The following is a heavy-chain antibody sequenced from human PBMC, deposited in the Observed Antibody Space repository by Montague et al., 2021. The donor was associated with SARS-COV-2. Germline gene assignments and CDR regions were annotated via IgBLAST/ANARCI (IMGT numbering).Heavy chain of an antibody. Sequence: CAISGDSVSSNSAAWNWIRQSPSRGLEWLGRTYYRSKWYNDYAVSVKSRMTINPDTSKNQFSLQLNSVTPEDTAVYYCARDDPYCTNGVCYTGNWFDPWGQGTLVTVSS. D-gene: IGHD2-8*01. V-gene: IGHV6-1*01. CDR2: TYYRSKWYN. CDR1: GDSVSSNSAA. CDR3: ARDDPYCTNGVCYTGNWFDP. J-gene: IGHJ5*02.